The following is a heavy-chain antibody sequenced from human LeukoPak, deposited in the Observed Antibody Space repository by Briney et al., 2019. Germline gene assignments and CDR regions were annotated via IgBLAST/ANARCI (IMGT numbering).Heavy chain of an antibody. CDR3: ARCSTFWSGYYILYYYYGMTS. D-gene: IGHD3-3*01. J-gene: IGHJ6*02. CDR2: INHSGST. CDR1: GGPFSDYY. V-gene: IGHV4-34*01. Sequence: PSETLSLTCAVYGGPFSDYYWSWIRQPPGKGLEWIGKINHSGSTNYSPSLKSRVTISVDTSKNQFSLKLSSVTAADTAVYYCARCSTFWSGYYILYYYYGMTSGAKGPRSPSP.